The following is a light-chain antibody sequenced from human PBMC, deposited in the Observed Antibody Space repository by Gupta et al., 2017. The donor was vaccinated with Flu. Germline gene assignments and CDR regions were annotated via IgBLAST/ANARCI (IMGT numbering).Light chain of an antibody. CDR1: SGHSSYA. V-gene: IGLV4-69*01. Sequence: QLVLTQSPSASASLGASVKLTCTLSSGHSSYAIAWHQQQPEKGPRYLMKLNSDGSHSKGDGIPARFSGPSSGAERYLIISSLQSEDEADYYCQTWDTGIRVFGGGTKLTVL. CDR2: LNSDGSH. CDR3: QTWDTGIRV. J-gene: IGLJ3*02.